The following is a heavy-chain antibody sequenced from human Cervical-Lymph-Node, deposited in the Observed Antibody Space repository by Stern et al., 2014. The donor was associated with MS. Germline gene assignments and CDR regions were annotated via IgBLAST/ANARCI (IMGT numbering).Heavy chain of an antibody. CDR3: AADLSADYLSFDY. CDR1: GFTFTSSA. V-gene: IGHV1-58*01. D-gene: IGHD3-10*01. CDR2: IVVGSGNT. Sequence: QLLESGPEVKKPGTSVKVSCKASGFTFTSSAVQWVRQARGQRLEWIGWIVVGSGNTNSAQKFQERVTITRDMSTSTAYMELSSLRSEDTAVYYCAADLSADYLSFDYWGQGTLVTVSS. J-gene: IGHJ4*02.